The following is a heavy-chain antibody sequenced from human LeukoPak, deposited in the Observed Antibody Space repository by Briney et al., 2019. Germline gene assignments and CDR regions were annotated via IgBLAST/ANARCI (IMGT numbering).Heavy chain of an antibody. CDR2: INHSGST. D-gene: IGHD5-12*01. J-gene: IGHJ4*02. CDR3: ARHKYSGYDSIFDY. V-gene: IGHV4-34*01. Sequence: SETLSLTCAVYGGSFSGYYWSWIRQPPGKGLEWIGEINHSGSTNYNPSLKSRVTISVDTSKNQFSLKLSSVTAADTAVYYCARHKYSGYDSIFDYWGQGTLVTVSS. CDR1: GGSFSGYY.